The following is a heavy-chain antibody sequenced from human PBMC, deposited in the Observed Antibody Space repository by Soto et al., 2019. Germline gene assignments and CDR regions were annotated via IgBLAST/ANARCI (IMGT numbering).Heavy chain of an antibody. CDR2: IIPTLGTA. CDR1: GGTFGSYA. J-gene: IGHJ4*02. CDR3: ARDPKPNYYDSSGYYDTGP. V-gene: IGHV1-69*13. D-gene: IGHD3-22*01. Sequence: ASVKVSCKASGGTFGSYAITWVRQAPGQGPEWMGGIIPTLGTANSAQKFQDRISITADVSTSTAYMELSSLRSEDTAVYYCARDPKPNYYDSSGYYDTGPWGQGTLVTVSS.